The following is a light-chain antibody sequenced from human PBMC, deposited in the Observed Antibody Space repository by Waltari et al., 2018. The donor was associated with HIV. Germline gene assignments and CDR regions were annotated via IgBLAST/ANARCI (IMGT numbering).Light chain of an antibody. V-gene: IGLV1-47*01. J-gene: IGLJ2*01. CDR1: NSNIRSNY. CDR3: AAWDDSLSGVI. CDR2: RTN. Sequence: QSVLTQPPSASGTPGQRVTISRSGSNSNIRSNYVHWYQHLPGAAPKLLIYRTNQRPSGVPDRFSGSNSGTSASLAISGLRSEDEADYYCAAWDDSLSGVIFGGGTKLTVL.